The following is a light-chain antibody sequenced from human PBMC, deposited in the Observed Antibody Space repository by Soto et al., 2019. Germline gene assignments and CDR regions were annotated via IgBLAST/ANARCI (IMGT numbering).Light chain of an antibody. CDR2: DSS. V-gene: IGKV3-11*01. CDR3: QQRSVWPLT. J-gene: IGKJ4*01. Sequence: EIVLTQFPATLSSSPGDGATLSCRASQSVSSYLARYQQKRGQAPRLLIYDSSNRATGIPARFSGSGSGTDFSLIISSLEPEDFAVYYCQQRSVWPLTFGGGTKVEIK. CDR1: QSVSSY.